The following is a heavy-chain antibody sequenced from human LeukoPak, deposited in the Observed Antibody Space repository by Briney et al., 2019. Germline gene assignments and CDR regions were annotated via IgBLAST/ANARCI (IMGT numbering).Heavy chain of an antibody. Sequence: PSETLSLTCAVYSGSFSGYYWSWIRQPPGKGLEWIGEINHSGSTNYNPSLKSRVTISVDTSKNQFSLKLSSVTAADTAVYYCARGSDYGGTSMDFDPWGQGTLVTVSS. CDR2: INHSGST. V-gene: IGHV4-34*01. CDR1: SGSFSGYY. D-gene: IGHD4-23*01. CDR3: ARGSDYGGTSMDFDP. J-gene: IGHJ5*02.